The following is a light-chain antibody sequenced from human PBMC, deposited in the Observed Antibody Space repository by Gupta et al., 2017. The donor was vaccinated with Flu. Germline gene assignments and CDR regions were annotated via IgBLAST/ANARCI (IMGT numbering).Light chain of an antibody. Sequence: TLGQPASISCRSSQSRVDSDGNTYLNWFQQRPGQAPRRLIYKVSERDSGVPDRFSGSGSGTDFTLKISRGEVVDVGVYYCRQVLHWPPHSFGRGTKLEIK. CDR2: KVS. J-gene: IGKJ2*03. V-gene: IGKV2-30*01. CDR3: RQVLHWPPHS. CDR1: QSRVDSDGNTY.